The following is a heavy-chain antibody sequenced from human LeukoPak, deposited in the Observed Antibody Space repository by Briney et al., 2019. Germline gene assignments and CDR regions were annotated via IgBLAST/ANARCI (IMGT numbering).Heavy chain of an antibody. CDR1: GYTFTGYY. Sequence: ASVKVSCKASGYTFTGYYMHWVRQAPGQGLEWMGWINPNSGGTNYAQKFQGRVTMTRDTSTSTAYMELSRLRSDDTAVYYCARVGITMVRGARGWFDPWGQGTLVTVSS. V-gene: IGHV1-2*02. CDR3: ARVGITMVRGARGWFDP. CDR2: INPNSGGT. J-gene: IGHJ5*02. D-gene: IGHD3-10*01.